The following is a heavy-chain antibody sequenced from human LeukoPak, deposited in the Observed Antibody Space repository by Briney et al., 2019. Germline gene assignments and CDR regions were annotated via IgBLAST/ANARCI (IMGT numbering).Heavy chain of an antibody. J-gene: IGHJ4*02. D-gene: IGHD5-12*01. V-gene: IGHV3-9*01. CDR1: GFTFDDYA. CDR2: ISWNSGSI. Sequence: GGPLRLSCAASGFTFDDYATHWVRQAPGKGLEWVSGISWNSGSIGYADSVKGRFTISRDNAKNSLYLQMNSLRAEDTALYYCAKDRGYSGYDNFDYWGQGTLVTVSS. CDR3: AKDRGYSGYDNFDY.